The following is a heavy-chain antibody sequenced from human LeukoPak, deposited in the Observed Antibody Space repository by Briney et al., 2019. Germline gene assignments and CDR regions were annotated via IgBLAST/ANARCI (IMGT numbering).Heavy chain of an antibody. Sequence: ARSLRLSCAASGFSFDGYGMHWVRQAPGKGLEWVAVISYDGSNKYYADSVKGRFTISRDNSQNTLYLPMLSLRAQATAVYYCPKAYDIFSGYSHGSYLDQWGQGTLVTVSS. V-gene: IGHV3-30*18. CDR3: PKAYDIFSGYSHGSYLDQ. J-gene: IGHJ4*02. CDR1: GFSFDGYG. D-gene: IGHD3-9*01. CDR2: ISYDGSNK.